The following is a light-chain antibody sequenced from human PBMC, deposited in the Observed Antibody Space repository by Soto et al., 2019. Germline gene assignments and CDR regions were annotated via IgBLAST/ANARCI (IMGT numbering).Light chain of an antibody. V-gene: IGLV1-51*01. Sequence: QAVVTQPPSVSAAPGQKVTISCSGSSSNIGNNYVSWYQHLPGTAPKLLIYDHNKRPSGIPDRFSGSKSGTSATLGITGLQTGDEADYYCGTWDSSLSAVVFGGGTQLTVL. CDR1: SSNIGNNY. CDR2: DHN. J-gene: IGLJ3*02. CDR3: GTWDSSLSAVV.